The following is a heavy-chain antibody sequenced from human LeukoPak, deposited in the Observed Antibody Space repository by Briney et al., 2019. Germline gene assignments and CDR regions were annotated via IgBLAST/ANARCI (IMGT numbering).Heavy chain of an antibody. CDR3: ARGHPNYYFDY. CDR1: GGSFSGYY. J-gene: IGHJ4*02. D-gene: IGHD2-8*01. CDR2: INHSGST. V-gene: IGHV4-34*01. Sequence: SETLSLTCAVYGGSFSGYYWSWIRQPPGKGLEWIGEINHSGSTNYNPSLKSRVTISVDTSKNQFSLKLSSVTAADTAVYYCARGHPNYYFDYWGQGTLVTVSS.